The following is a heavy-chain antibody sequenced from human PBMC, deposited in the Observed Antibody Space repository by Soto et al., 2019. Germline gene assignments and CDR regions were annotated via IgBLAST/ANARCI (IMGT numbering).Heavy chain of an antibody. D-gene: IGHD3-9*01. CDR3: ARTMKPHDYYIFLHGMDV. Sequence: QVQLVQSGAEVKKPGASVKVSCKASGYTFTSYYMHWVRQAPGQGLEWMGIINPSGGSTSYAQKFQCRVTIPRYTSTSTVYLELSSLRSEDTAVYYCARTMKPHDYYIFLHGMDVWGQGTTVTVSS. CDR2: INPSGGST. V-gene: IGHV1-46*03. CDR1: GYTFTSYY. J-gene: IGHJ6*02.